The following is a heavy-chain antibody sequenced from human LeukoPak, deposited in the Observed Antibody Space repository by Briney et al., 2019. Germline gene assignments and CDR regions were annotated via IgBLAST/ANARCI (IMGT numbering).Heavy chain of an antibody. CDR3: ARAVYYCDSSGFELD. J-gene: IGHJ4*02. CDR2: ISAYNGNT. V-gene: IGHV1-18*01. Sequence: ASVKVSCKASGYTFTSYGISWVRQAPGQGLEWMGWISAYNGNTNYAQRLQGRVTMTTDTSTSTAYMELRSLRSDDTAVHYCARAVYYCDSSGFELDWGQGTLVTVSS. D-gene: IGHD3-22*01. CDR1: GYTFTSYG.